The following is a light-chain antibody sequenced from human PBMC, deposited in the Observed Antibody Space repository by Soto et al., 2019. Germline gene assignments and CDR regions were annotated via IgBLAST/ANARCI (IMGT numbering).Light chain of an antibody. Sequence: DIQMTQSPSSLSASVGDRVTITCRASQSISSYLNWYQQKPGKAPKLLIYAASSLQSGVPSRFSGSGSGTEFTLTISSLQSEDCAIYYCQQYHTWPITFGGGPRWIS. J-gene: IGKJ4*01. V-gene: IGKV1-39*01. CDR2: AAS. CDR3: QQYHTWPIT. CDR1: QSISSY.